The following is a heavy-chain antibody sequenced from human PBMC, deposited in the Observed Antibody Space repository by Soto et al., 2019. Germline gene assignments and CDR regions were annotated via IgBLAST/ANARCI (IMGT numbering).Heavy chain of an antibody. CDR1: GGSISSSSYF. V-gene: IGHV4-39*01. CDR3: ARQRDYYDTSGDSYFDY. Sequence: QLQLQESGPRLVKPSETLSLICSVSGGSISSSSYFWGWNRQPPGKGLEWSGSIHYSGSTYYNPSLNGRVTISVDTSKNQFSLKLTSVTAADTAVYYCARQRDYYDTSGDSYFDYWGQGTLVTVSS. CDR2: IHYSGST. D-gene: IGHD3-22*01. J-gene: IGHJ4*02.